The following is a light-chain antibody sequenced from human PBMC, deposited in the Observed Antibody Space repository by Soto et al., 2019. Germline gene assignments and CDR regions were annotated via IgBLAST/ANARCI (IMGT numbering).Light chain of an antibody. CDR2: AAS. Sequence: DIQMTQSPSSLSASVGDRVTITCRASQSISTYLHWYQQKQGKAPNXXIYAASTLQSGVPSRFSGSGSGTDFTLTISSLKPEDFETYYCQQYNSYSGTFGQGTKVDIK. V-gene: IGKV1-39*01. J-gene: IGKJ1*01. CDR3: QQYNSYSGT. CDR1: QSISTY.